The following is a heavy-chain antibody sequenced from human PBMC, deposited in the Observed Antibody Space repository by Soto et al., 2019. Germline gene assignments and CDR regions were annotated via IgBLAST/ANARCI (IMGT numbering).Heavy chain of an antibody. CDR2: IYYSGST. CDR3: ARGYCGGDCYAYYYYYGMDV. J-gene: IGHJ6*02. CDR1: GGSISSGGYY. Sequence: SETLSLTCTVSGGSISSGGYYWSWIRQHPGKGLEWIGYIYYSGSTYYNPSLKSRVTISVDTSKNQFSLKLSSVTAADTAVYYCARGYCGGDCYAYYYYYGMDVWGRGTTVTVSS. V-gene: IGHV4-31*03. D-gene: IGHD2-21*02.